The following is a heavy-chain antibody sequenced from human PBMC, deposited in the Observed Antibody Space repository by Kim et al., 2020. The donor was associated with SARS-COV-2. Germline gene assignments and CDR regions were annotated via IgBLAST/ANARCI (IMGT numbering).Heavy chain of an antibody. Sequence: ASVKVSCKASGYTFTGYYMHWVRQAPGQGLEWMGRINPNSGGTNYAQKFQGRVTMTRDTSISTAYMELSRLRSDDTAVYYCARETGDEYYYYMDVWGKGTTVTVSS. D-gene: IGHD7-27*01. J-gene: IGHJ6*03. CDR3: ARETGDEYYYYMDV. CDR1: GYTFTGYY. CDR2: INPNSGGT. V-gene: IGHV1-2*06.